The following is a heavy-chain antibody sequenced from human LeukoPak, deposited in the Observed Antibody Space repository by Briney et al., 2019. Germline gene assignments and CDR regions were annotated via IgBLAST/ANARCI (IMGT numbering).Heavy chain of an antibody. CDR3: ARRQDGYNPFDY. V-gene: IGHV3-21*01. J-gene: IGHJ4*02. CDR1: GFTLRSYR. D-gene: IGHD5-24*01. Sequence: PGGSLRLSCAASGFTLRSYRMNWVRQAPGKGLEWVSSISSSSSYIYYADSVKGRFTISRDNAKNSLYLQMNSLRAEDTAVYYCARRQDGYNPFDYWGQGTLVTVSS. CDR2: ISSSSSYI.